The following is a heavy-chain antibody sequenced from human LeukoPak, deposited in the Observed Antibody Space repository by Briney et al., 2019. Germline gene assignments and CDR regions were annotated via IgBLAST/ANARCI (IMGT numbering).Heavy chain of an antibody. J-gene: IGHJ4*02. CDR2: IKEDGSEI. CDR3: ARDRGYSTFDY. D-gene: IGHD4-23*01. CDR1: AFTFSNYW. Sequence: GGSLRLSCAASAFTFSNYWMSWVRQAPEKGLEWVANIKEDGSEINYVDSVKGRFTISSDNAKNSLYLQMNSLRVDDTAVYYCARDRGYSTFDYWGQGTLVTVSS. V-gene: IGHV3-7*01.